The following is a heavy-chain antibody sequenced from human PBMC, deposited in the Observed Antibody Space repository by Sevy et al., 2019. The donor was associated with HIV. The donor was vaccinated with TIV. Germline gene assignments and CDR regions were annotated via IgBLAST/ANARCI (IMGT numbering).Heavy chain of an antibody. V-gene: IGHV5-51*01. D-gene: IGHD2-15*01. Sequence: GESLKISCKGSGYSFTSYWIGWVRQMPGKGLEWMGIIYPGDSDTRYSPSFQGQVTISADKSISTAYLQWSSLKASDNAMYYFAGPGYCSGGSCHTTDYWGQGTLVTVSS. CDR1: GYSFTSYW. CDR3: AGPGYCSGGSCHTTDY. CDR2: IYPGDSDT. J-gene: IGHJ4*02.